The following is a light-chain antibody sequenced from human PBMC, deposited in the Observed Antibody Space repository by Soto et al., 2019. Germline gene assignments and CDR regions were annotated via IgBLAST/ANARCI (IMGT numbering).Light chain of an antibody. CDR1: NSNVGHFNL. V-gene: IGLV2-14*02. CDR2: END. J-gene: IGLJ2*01. CDR3: SSYTTSSTLV. Sequence: QSALTQPASVSASPGQSITISCTGTNSNVGHFNLVSWYQQHPGKAPQLIIYENDKRPSGVSDRFSGSKSGNTASLIISGLQTEDEADYYCSSYTTSSTLVFGGGTKLTVL.